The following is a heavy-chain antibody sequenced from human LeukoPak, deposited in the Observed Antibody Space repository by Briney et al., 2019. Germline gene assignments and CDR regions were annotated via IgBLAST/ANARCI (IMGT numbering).Heavy chain of an antibody. CDR3: ARDLGSSPF. D-gene: IGHD3-10*01. J-gene: IGHJ4*02. V-gene: IGHV1-69*13. CDR2: IIPIFGTA. CDR1: GYTFTVYY. Sequence: SVTVSCTASGYTFTVYYMHWVRQAPGQGLEWMGGIIPIFGTANYAQKFQGRVTITADESTSTAYMELSSLRSEDTAVYYCARDLGSSPFWDQGTLVTVSS.